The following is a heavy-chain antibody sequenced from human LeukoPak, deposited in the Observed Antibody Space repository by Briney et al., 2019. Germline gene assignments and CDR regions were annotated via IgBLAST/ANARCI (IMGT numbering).Heavy chain of an antibody. CDR1: GGSISSGGYY. CDR2: IYYSGST. CDR3: ARAEKGTAFDY. V-gene: IGHV4-31*03. D-gene: IGHD1-1*01. Sequence: PSETLSLTCTVSGGSISSGGYYWSWLRQHPGKGLEWIGYIYYSGSTYYNPSLKSRVTISVDTSKNQFSLKLSSVTAADTAVYYCARAEKGTAFDYWGQGTLVAVSS. J-gene: IGHJ4*02.